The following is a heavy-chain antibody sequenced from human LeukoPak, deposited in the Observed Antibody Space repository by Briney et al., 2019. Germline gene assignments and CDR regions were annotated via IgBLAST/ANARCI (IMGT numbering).Heavy chain of an antibody. Sequence: GGSLRLSCAASGFTFSNAWMSWVRQAPGKGLEWVGRIKSKTDGGTTDYAAPVKGRFTISRDDSKNTLYLQMNSLKTEDTAVYYCTTDVVVVTAIPNYWGQETLVTVSS. D-gene: IGHD2-21*02. J-gene: IGHJ4*02. CDR3: TTDVVVVTAIPNY. CDR1: GFTFSNAW. CDR2: IKSKTDGGTT. V-gene: IGHV3-15*01.